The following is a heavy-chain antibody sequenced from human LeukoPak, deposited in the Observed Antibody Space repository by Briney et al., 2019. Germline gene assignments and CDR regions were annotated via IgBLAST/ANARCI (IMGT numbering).Heavy chain of an antibody. Sequence: SETLSLTCTVSGGSISSGSYYYWNWIRQPAGKGLEWIGRIYTSGSPNYNPSLKSRVTTSIDTSKNQFSLKLNSVTAADTAVYYCASPIAARPFFDYWGQGTLVTVSS. CDR3: ASPIAARPFFDY. V-gene: IGHV4-61*02. CDR2: IYTSGSP. J-gene: IGHJ4*02. D-gene: IGHD6-6*01. CDR1: GGSISSGSYY.